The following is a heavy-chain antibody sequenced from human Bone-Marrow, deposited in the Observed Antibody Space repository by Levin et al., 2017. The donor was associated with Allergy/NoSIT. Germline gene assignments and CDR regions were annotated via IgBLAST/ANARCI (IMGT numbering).Heavy chain of an antibody. CDR1: GFTFDNYA. Sequence: SGGSLRLSCAASGFTFDNYAMHWVRQTPGKALEWVSSINWNSGSVYYARSVKGRFTMSRDNAKNSLYLQMSSLRGEDTALYYCAKDTIVAPRGTLDSWGQGTLVTVSS. V-gene: IGHV3-9*01. D-gene: IGHD5-12*01. CDR3: AKDTIVAPRGTLDS. J-gene: IGHJ5*01. CDR2: INWNSGSV.